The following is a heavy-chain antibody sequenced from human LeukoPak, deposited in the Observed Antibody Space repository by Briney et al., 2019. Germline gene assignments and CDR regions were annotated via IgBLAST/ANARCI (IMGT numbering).Heavy chain of an antibody. D-gene: IGHD2-21*01. CDR1: GXTFSTIG. CDR2: ISKSGGST. CDR3: ANVVGGY. V-gene: IGHV3-23*01. J-gene: IGHJ4*02. Sequence: PGGSLRLSCAVSGXTFSTIGLSWVRQAPGKGLEWVSIISKSGGSTYYADSVKGRFTISRDNSKDTLYLQMNSLRAEDTAVYYCANVVGGYWGQGTLVTVSS.